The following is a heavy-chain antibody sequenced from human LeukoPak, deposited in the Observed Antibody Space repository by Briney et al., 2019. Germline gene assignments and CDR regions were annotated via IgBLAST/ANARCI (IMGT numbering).Heavy chain of an antibody. CDR2: MNPNSGNT. Sequence: ASVKVSCKASGYTFTSYDINWVRQATGQGLEWMGWMNPNSGNTGYAQKFQGRVTMTRNTSISTAYMELSSLRSEDTAVYYCAGGGNGVITGCKDPGESNNSGMDVWAKGPRPPSP. D-gene: IGHD2-8*01. V-gene: IGHV1-8*01. CDR3: AGGGNGVITGCKDPGESNNSGMDV. J-gene: IGHJ6*02. CDR1: GYTFTSYD.